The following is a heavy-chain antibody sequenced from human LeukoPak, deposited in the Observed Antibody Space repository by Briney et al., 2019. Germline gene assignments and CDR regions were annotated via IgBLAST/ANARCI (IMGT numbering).Heavy chain of an antibody. V-gene: IGHV3-21*01. J-gene: IGHJ4*02. Sequence: GGSLRLSCAASGFTFSSYSMNWVRQAPGKGLEWVSSITRSSIYIYYADSVKGRFTISRDNAKNSLYLQMNSLRAEDTAVYYCARVRYDGSGYYSIYDYWGQGTLVTVSS. CDR1: GFTFSSYS. CDR3: ARVRYDGSGYYSIYDY. D-gene: IGHD3-22*01. CDR2: ITRSSIYI.